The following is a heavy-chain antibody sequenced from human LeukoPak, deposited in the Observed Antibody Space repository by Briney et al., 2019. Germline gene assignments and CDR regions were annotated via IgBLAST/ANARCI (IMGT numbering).Heavy chain of an antibody. CDR1: GYTFTNYD. CDR3: ARGLRREQQLLRAFDY. CDR2: MNPNSGNT. D-gene: IGHD6-13*01. Sequence: ASVKISCKASGYTFTNYDINWVRQASGQGLEWMGWMNPNSGNTGSAQKFQGRVTMTSNTSISTAYMELSSLRSEDTAVYYCARGLRREQQLLRAFDYWGQGTPVTVSS. V-gene: IGHV1-8*01. J-gene: IGHJ4*02.